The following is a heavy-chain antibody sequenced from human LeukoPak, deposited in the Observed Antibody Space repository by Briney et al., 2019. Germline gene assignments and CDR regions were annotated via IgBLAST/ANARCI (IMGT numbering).Heavy chain of an antibody. CDR3: ARGPGDYGSGSYTPPLDY. V-gene: IGHV4-59*12. CDR2: IYYSGST. J-gene: IGHJ4*02. Sequence: SETLSLTCTVSGGSISNYYWSWIRQPPGKGLEWIGYIYYSGSTNYNPSLKSRVTISVDTSKNQFSLNLSSVTAADTAVYYCARGPGDYGSGSYTPPLDYWGQGTLVTVSS. D-gene: IGHD3-10*01. CDR1: GGSISNYY.